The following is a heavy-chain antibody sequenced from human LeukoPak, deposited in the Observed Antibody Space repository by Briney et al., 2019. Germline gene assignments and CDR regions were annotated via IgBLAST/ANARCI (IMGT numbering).Heavy chain of an antibody. D-gene: IGHD2-2*02. CDR2: ISYDGSNK. Sequence: PGGSLRLSCAASGFTFSSYGMHWVRQAPGKGLEWVAVISYDGSNKYYADSVKGRFTISRDNSNNTLYLQMNSLRAEDTAVYYCAKVNHCSSTSCYTFDYWGQGTLSPSPQ. CDR3: AKVNHCSSTSCYTFDY. J-gene: IGHJ4*02. V-gene: IGHV3-30*18. CDR1: GFTFSSYG.